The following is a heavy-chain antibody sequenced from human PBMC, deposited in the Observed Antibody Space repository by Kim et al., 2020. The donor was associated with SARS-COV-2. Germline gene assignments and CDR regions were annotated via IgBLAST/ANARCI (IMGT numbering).Heavy chain of an antibody. J-gene: IGHJ6*02. CDR2: ISYDGNNK. CDR1: GFSFSSYA. CDR3: ARDFSPVVVRPRTYYNYGMDV. Sequence: GGSLRLSCRTSGFSFSSYAMHWVRQAPGKGLEWVATISYDGNNKYSRDSVKGRFTISRDNSKNTLYLEMNSLRTEDTALYYCARDFSPVVVRPRTYYNYGMDVWGQGTTVTVSS. V-gene: IGHV3-33*05. D-gene: IGHD3-3*01.